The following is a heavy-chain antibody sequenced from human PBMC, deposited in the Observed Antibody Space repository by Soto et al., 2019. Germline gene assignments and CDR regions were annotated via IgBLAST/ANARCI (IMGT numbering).Heavy chain of an antibody. D-gene: IGHD5-12*01. V-gene: IGHV1-3*01. Sequence: GASVKVSCKASGYTFTSYAIHWVRQAPGQRLEWMGWINGGNGNTKYSQKFQDRVTFTRDTSTSTAYMELSSLRSEDTAVYYCARDRGDGYISFYWGQGTLVTVSS. CDR1: GYTFTSYA. J-gene: IGHJ4*02. CDR3: ARDRGDGYISFY. CDR2: INGGNGNT.